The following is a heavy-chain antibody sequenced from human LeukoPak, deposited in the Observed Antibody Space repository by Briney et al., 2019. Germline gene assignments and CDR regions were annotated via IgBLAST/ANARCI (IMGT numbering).Heavy chain of an antibody. CDR2: IYYSGST. CDR3: ARDSSMGGAYYYYYMDV. J-gene: IGHJ6*03. CDR1: RGSISSSSYY. D-gene: IGHD2/OR15-2a*01. Sequence: SETLSLTCTVSRGSISSSSYYWGWIRQPPGKGLEWIGSIYYSGSTYYNPSLKSRVTISVDTSRNQFSLKLSSVTAADTAVYYCARDSSMGGAYYYYYMDVWGKGTTVTVSS. V-gene: IGHV4-39*07.